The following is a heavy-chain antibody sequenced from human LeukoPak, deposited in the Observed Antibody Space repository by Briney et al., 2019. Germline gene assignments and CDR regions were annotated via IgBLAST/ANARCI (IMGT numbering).Heavy chain of an antibody. D-gene: IGHD6-13*01. Sequence: GGFLRLSCAASGFTFSGYSMHWVRQAPGKGLVWVSRISGDGGTTSYADSVKGRFTISRDNAKNTLYLQMNSLRADDTAVYFCARGGIAAAGTSYWGQGTLVTVSS. V-gene: IGHV3-74*01. CDR2: ISGDGGTT. CDR3: ARGGIAAAGTSY. J-gene: IGHJ4*02. CDR1: GFTFSGYS.